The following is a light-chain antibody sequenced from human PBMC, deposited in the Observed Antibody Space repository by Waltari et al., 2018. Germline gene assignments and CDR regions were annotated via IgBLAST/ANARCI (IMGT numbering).Light chain of an antibody. J-gene: IGLJ3*02. CDR3: CSYAGSGSSLV. V-gene: IGLV2-23*02. CDR2: AVS. CDR1: RSDVGHYTL. Sequence: QSALTQPASVSGYPGQSLTISCTGTRSDVGHYTLVSWYQPHTGKAHKLIIYAVSKRPSGVSNRFSGSKSGTSASLAISGLQAEDEADFYYCSYAGSGSSLVFGGGTKLTVL.